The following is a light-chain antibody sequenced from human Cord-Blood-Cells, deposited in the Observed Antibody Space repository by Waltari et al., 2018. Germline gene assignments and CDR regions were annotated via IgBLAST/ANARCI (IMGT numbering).Light chain of an antibody. CDR1: SSDVGSHNL. CDR2: EGS. CDR3: CSYAGSSTSWV. J-gene: IGLJ3*02. Sequence: QSALTQPASVSGSPGQSITISCTGTSSDVGSHNLVSWYQQHPDKAPKLMIYEGSKRPSGVSNRFSGSKSGNTASLTISGLQAEDEADYYCCSYAGSSTSWVFGGGTKLTVL. V-gene: IGLV2-23*01.